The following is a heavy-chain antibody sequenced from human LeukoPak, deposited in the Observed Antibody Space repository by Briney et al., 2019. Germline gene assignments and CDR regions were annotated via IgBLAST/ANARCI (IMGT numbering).Heavy chain of an antibody. CDR3: ARLGSRDSSYYLPIDY. J-gene: IGHJ4*02. D-gene: IGHD3-22*01. Sequence: SEPLSLTCTVSGASISSSSYYWGWIRQPPGKALEWMGRISYSASTYYYPSLRTRVTISVDTSRNQFSLMLSSVTAADTAVYYYARLGSRDSSYYLPIDYWGQGTLVTVSS. CDR2: ISYSAST. V-gene: IGHV4-39*01. CDR1: GASISSSSYY.